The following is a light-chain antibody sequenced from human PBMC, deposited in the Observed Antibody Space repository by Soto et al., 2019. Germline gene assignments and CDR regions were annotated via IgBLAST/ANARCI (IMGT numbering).Light chain of an antibody. J-gene: IGKJ2*01. CDR3: MQGTHWYT. CDR2: KVS. V-gene: IGKV2-30*02. CDR1: ESLVHSDGNTY. Sequence: DVVMTQSPLSLSVTLGQPASISCRSSESLVHSDGNTYLHWNQQRPGQSPRRLIYKVSRRDSGVPDRFSGSGSATDFTLKISRVEAEDVGVYFCMQGTHWYTFGQGTKVDIK.